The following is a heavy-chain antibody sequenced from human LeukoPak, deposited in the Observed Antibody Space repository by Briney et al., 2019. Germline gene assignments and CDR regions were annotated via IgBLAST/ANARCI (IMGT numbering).Heavy chain of an antibody. J-gene: IGHJ6*04. V-gene: IGHV4-61*01. CDR3: VRGYYYDSGSYYYSYYYGMDV. Sequence: PSWTLSLTFTVSVCSVSRGSYYWSWIRQPPGKGLEWIGYIYYSGSTNYHPSLKGRVTISVDTSKNQFSLKLSSVTAADTAVYYCVRGYYYDSGSYYYSYYYGMDVWGKGTPVTVSS. CDR1: VCSVSRGSYY. D-gene: IGHD3-10*01. CDR2: IYYSGST.